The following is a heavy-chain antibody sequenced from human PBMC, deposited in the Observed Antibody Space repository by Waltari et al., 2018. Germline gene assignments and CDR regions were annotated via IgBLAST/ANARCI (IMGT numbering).Heavy chain of an antibody. CDR3: ATYRWLGY. Sequence: WLSGVREGVGGVWEWVDNINCDGSAKNYVDSVKGRFFIARDNARKSLYLQMNSLRSEDTAVYYCATYRWLGYWGQGTLVTVSS. CDR2: INCDGSAK. D-gene: IGHD3-10*01. CDR1: W. V-gene: IGHV3-7*03. J-gene: IGHJ4*02.